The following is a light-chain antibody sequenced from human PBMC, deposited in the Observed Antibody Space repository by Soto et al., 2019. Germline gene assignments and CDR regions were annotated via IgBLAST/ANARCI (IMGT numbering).Light chain of an antibody. V-gene: IGLV2-14*01. CDR2: AVN. CDR3: SSYTGNSTPVI. J-gene: IGLJ2*01. Sequence: QSALTQPASVSGSPGQSITISCTGTSSDVGGYDYVSWYQQHPGKAPKLIIYAVNNRPSGVSGRFSGSKSGNTASLTVSGLLAEDEADYYCSSYTGNSTPVIFGGGTKVTVL. CDR1: SSDVGGYDY.